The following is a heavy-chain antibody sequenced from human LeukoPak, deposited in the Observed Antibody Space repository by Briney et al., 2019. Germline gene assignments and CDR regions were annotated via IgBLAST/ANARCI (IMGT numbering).Heavy chain of an antibody. D-gene: IGHD4-23*01. CDR2: ISYDGSNK. V-gene: IGHV3-30*01. J-gene: IGHJ4*02. CDR3: ARDFTATVVCDY. Sequence: GGSLRLSCAASGFTLSSYAMHWVRQAPGKGLGWVAVISYDGSNKYYADPVKGRFTISRDNSKNTLYLQMNSLRAEDTAVYYCARDFTATVVCDYWGQGTLVTVSS. CDR1: GFTLSSYA.